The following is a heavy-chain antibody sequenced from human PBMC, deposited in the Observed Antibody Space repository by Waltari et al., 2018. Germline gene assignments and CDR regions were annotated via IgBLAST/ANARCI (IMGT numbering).Heavy chain of an antibody. Sequence: QVQLVQSGAEVKKPGASVKVSCKASGYTFTGYYMHWVRQAPGQGLEWRGLITPNSGGTNYAKKFQGRVTMTRDTSISTAYMELSRLRSDDTAVYYCACHERGIAAPSDWGNYWGQGTLVTVSS. D-gene: IGHD6-13*01. V-gene: IGHV1-2*02. J-gene: IGHJ4*02. CDR3: ACHERGIAAPSDWGNY. CDR1: GYTFTGYY. CDR2: ITPNSGGT.